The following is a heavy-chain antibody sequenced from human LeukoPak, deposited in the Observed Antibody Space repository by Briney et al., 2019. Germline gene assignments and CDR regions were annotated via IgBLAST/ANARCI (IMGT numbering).Heavy chain of an antibody. Sequence: GASVKVSCKASGYTFTSYYMHWVRQAPGQGLEWMGIINPSGGSTSYAQKFQGRVTMTRDMSTSTVYMELSSLRSADTAVYYCARATMGYYYYMDVWGKGTTVTVSS. CDR1: GYTFTSYY. CDR2: INPSGGST. V-gene: IGHV1-46*01. D-gene: IGHD4/OR15-4a*01. J-gene: IGHJ6*03. CDR3: ARATMGYYYYMDV.